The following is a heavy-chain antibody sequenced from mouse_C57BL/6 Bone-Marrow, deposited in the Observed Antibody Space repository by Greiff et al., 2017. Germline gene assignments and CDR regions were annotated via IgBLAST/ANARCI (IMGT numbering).Heavy chain of an antibody. V-gene: IGHV1-76*01. D-gene: IGHD2-2*01. CDR2: IYPGSGNT. J-gene: IGHJ1*03. CDR1: GYTFTAYY. CDR3: ARGGVTKWYFDV. Sequence: QVQLQQSGAELVRPGASVKLSCKASGYTFTAYYINWVKQRHGQGLEWIARIYPGSGNTYYNEKFKGKATLSAAKSTSTAYMQLSSLTSEDSAVYFCARGGVTKWYFDVWGTGTTVTVSS.